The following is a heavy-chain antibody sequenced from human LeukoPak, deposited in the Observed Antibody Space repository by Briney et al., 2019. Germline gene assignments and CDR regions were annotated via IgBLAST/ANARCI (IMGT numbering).Heavy chain of an antibody. D-gene: IGHD6-13*01. CDR2: IYPGDSDT. V-gene: IGHV5-51*01. CDR1: GYTFTSYW. J-gene: IGHJ4*02. Sequence: GESLKISCKGSGYTFTSYWIGWVRQMPGKGLEWMGIIYPGDSDTRYSPSFQGQVTISADKSISTACLQWSTLKASDTAMYYCARRSIAADYYFDYWGQGTLVTVSS. CDR3: ARRSIAADYYFDY.